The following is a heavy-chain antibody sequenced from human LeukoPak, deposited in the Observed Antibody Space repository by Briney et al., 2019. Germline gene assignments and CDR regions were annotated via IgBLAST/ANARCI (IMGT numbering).Heavy chain of an antibody. CDR1: GYTLTELS. Sequence: ASVKVSCKVSGYTLTELSMHWVRQAPGKGLEWMGGFDPEDGETIYAQKFQGRVTMTEDTSTDTAYMELSSLRSEDTAVYYCATDRYCSSTSCYTGAFDIWGQGTMVTVSS. CDR2: FDPEDGET. D-gene: IGHD2-2*02. CDR3: ATDRYCSSTSCYTGAFDI. V-gene: IGHV1-24*01. J-gene: IGHJ3*02.